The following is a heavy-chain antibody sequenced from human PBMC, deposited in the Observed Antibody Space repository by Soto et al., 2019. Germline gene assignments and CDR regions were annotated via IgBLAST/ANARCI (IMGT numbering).Heavy chain of an antibody. J-gene: IGHJ6*02. CDR2: ISAYNGNT. CDR1: GYTFTSYG. Sequence: GASVKVSCKASGYTFTSYGISWVRQAPGQGLEWMGWISAYNGNTSYAQKLQGRVTMTTDTSTSTAYMELRSLRSDDTAVYYCARDPGIVVVVAAILGPYYYYYGMDVWGQGTTVTVSS. D-gene: IGHD2-15*01. V-gene: IGHV1-18*04. CDR3: ARDPGIVVVVAAILGPYYYYYGMDV.